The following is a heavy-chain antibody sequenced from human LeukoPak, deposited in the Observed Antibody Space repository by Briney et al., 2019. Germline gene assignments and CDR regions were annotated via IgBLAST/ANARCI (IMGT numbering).Heavy chain of an antibody. CDR1: GFTFSSYG. J-gene: IGHJ5*02. V-gene: IGHV3-30*02. D-gene: IGHD2-2*01. CDR3: ASRDCSSTSCYEDWFDP. CDR2: IRYDGSNK. Sequence: GGSLRLSCAASGFTFSSYGMHWVRQAPGKGLEWVAFIRYDGSNKYYADSVKGRFTISRDNAKNSLYLQMNSLRAEDTAVYYCASRDCSSTSCYEDWFDPWGQGTLVTVSS.